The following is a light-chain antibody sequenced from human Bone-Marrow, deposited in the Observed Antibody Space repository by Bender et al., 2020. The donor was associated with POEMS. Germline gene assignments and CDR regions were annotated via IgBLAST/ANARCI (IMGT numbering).Light chain of an antibody. CDR3: QAWDTYSVI. J-gene: IGLJ2*01. Sequence: SYEVTQPPSVSVSPGQTATITCSGDDLGDKYVAWYQQKPGQSPVLVIYQDTKRPSGIPARFSGSNSGNTATLSISGTQDVDEADYYCQAWDTYSVIFGGGTKLTVL. V-gene: IGLV3-1*01. CDR1: DLGDKY. CDR2: QDT.